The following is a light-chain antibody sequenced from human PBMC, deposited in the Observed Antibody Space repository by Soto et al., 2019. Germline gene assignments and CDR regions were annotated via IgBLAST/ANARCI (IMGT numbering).Light chain of an antibody. Sequence: QSVLTQPASVSGSPGQSITISCTETSSDVGGYNYVSWHQQHPGKAPKLMIYDVSNRPSGVSNRFSGSKSGNTASLTISGLQAEDEADYYCSSYTGSSSVVFGGGTKLTVL. CDR1: SSDVGGYNY. J-gene: IGLJ2*01. V-gene: IGLV2-14*01. CDR3: SSYTGSSSVV. CDR2: DVS.